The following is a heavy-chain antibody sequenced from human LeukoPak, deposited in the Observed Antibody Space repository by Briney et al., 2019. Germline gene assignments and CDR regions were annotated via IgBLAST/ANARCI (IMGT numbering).Heavy chain of an antibody. CDR1: GFTFSSYS. CDR2: ISSSSSYI. Sequence: GGSLRLSCAASGFTFSSYSMNWVRQAPGKGLEWVSSISSSSSYIYYADSMKGRFTISRDNAKNSLYLQMNSLRAEDTAVYYCARMGRGSGRLMDVWGQGTTVTVSS. J-gene: IGHJ6*02. V-gene: IGHV3-21*01. CDR3: ARMGRGSGRLMDV. D-gene: IGHD3-10*01.